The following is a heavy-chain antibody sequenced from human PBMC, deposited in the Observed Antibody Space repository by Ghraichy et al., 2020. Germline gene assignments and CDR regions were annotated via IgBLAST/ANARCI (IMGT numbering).Heavy chain of an antibody. J-gene: IGHJ3*02. CDR1: GFTFSDYY. CDR2: ISSSSSYT. D-gene: IGHD3-22*01. V-gene: IGHV3-11*06. Sequence: GALRLSCAASGFTFSDYYMSWIRQAPGKGLEWVSYISSSSSYTNYADSVKGRFTISRDNAKNSLYLQMNSLRAEDTAVYYCARAYHYDSSGHFPDAFDIWGQGTMVTVSS. CDR3: ARAYHYDSSGHFPDAFDI.